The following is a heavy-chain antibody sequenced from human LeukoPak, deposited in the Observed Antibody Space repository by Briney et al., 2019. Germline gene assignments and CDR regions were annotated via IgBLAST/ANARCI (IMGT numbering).Heavy chain of an antibody. Sequence: SETLSLTCTVSGGSISSGGYCWSWIRRHPGKGLEWIGYIYYSGSTYYNPSLKSPVSISVDTSKNQFSLKLSSATAADAAVYYCARDREYYDSSGYLSVYGMDVWGQGTTVTVSS. V-gene: IGHV4-31*01. CDR3: ARDREYYDSSGYLSVYGMDV. J-gene: IGHJ6*02. CDR2: IYYSGST. CDR1: GGSISSGGYC. D-gene: IGHD3-22*01.